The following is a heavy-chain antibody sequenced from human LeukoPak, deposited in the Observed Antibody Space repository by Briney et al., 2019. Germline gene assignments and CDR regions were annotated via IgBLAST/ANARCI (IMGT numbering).Heavy chain of an antibody. Sequence: GGSLRLSCAASGFSFSSSNMDWVRQAPGKGLEWVSSITSSGSAIYYTDSVRGRFTISRDNTKNSLYLQMSSLRVEDTAVYFCAKEGRSTTPGYWGQGTLVTVSS. CDR2: ITSSGSAI. CDR1: GFSFSSSN. D-gene: IGHD6-13*01. CDR3: AKEGRSTTPGY. V-gene: IGHV3-21*01. J-gene: IGHJ4*02.